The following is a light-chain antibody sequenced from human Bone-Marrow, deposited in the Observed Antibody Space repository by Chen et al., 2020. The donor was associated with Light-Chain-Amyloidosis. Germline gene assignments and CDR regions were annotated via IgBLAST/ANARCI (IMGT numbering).Light chain of an antibody. Sequence: SSELTQPPSVSVSPGQTARITCSGDDLPTKYAYWYQQKPGQAPVLVIHRDTERPSGISERFSGSRSGTTATLTISGVQAEDVADYHCQSADSSGTYEVIFGGGTKLTVL. CDR1: DLPTKY. CDR3: QSADSSGTYEVI. J-gene: IGLJ2*01. V-gene: IGLV3-25*03. CDR2: RDT.